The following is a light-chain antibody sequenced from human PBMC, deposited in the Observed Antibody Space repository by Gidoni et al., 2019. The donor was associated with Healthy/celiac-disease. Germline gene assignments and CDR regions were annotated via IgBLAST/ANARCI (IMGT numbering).Light chain of an antibody. CDR2: AAS. CDR1: QGISSY. V-gene: IGKV1-8*01. CDR3: QQYYRYPYT. J-gene: IGKJ2*01. Sequence: IRMTQSPSSFSASTGDRVTITCRASQGISSYLAWYQQKPGKAPKLLIYAASTLQSGVPSRFSGSVSGTDFTLPIICLQSEDFATYYCQQYYRYPYTFGQGTKLEIK.